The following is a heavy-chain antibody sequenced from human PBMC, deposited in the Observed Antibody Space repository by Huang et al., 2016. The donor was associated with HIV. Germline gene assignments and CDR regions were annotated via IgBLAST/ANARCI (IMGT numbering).Heavy chain of an antibody. Sequence: VELIESGGGVVQPGSSLRRSCAPSGFILSNYGMHWVRQASGKGLKGEAFIRNDGMKKNYADSVRGRFTVGRDNANNTLFLQMSSLRVDDTAVYYCARGDYYDSSGYHPGHFDYWGQGILVTVSS. V-gene: IGHV3-33*04. CDR3: ARGDYYDSSGYHPGHFDY. CDR1: GFILSNYG. CDR2: IRNDGMKK. D-gene: IGHD3-22*01. J-gene: IGHJ4*02.